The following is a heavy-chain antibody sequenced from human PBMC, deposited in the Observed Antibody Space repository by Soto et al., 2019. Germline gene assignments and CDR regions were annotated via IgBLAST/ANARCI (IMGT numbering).Heavy chain of an antibody. CDR2: IVVGSGHT. V-gene: IGHV1-58*02. D-gene: IGHD3-16*01. J-gene: IGHJ4*02. CDR3: AAVQGGGATFHF. Sequence: QMQLAQSGPEVKKPGTSVKVSCKASGFTFTNSAIQWVRQARGQRLEWMGWIVVGSGHTNYAQKSQERLTITRDMSRSTAYMELSSLTLKDTAVYYCAAVQGGGATFHFWAPGTLVTVSS. CDR1: GFTFTNSA.